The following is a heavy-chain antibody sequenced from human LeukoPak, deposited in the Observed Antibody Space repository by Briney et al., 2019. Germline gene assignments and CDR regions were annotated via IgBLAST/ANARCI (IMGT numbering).Heavy chain of an antibody. D-gene: IGHD6-13*01. CDR1: GYTFTGYY. V-gene: IGHV1-2*06. J-gene: IGHJ5*02. CDR2: INPNSGGT. Sequence: ASVKVSCKASGYTFTGYYMHWVRQAPGQGLEWMGRINPNSGGTNYAQKFQGRVTMTSDTSISTAYIELSNLRSDDTAVYYCAREPRGSTWFQYWFDPWGQGTLVTVSS. CDR3: AREPRGSTWFQYWFDP.